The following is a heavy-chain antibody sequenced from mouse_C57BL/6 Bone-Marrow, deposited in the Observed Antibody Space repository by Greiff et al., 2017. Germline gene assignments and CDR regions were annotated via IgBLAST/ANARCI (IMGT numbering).Heavy chain of an antibody. J-gene: IGHJ1*03. Sequence: QTPVHGLEWIGAIDPETCGTAYNQKFKGKATLTADKSSSTAYMELRSLTSEDSAVYYCTRGTVVGNYWYFDVWGTGTTVTVSS. D-gene: IGHD1-1*01. V-gene: IGHV1-23*01. CDR3: TRGTVVGNYWYFDV. CDR2: IDPETCGT.